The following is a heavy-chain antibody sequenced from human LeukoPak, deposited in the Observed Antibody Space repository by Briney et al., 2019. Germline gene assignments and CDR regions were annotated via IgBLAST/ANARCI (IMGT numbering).Heavy chain of an antibody. CDR2: IGASGGST. Sequence: GGSLRLSCATSGFTFSSHAMSWVRQAPGKGLEWVSGIGASGGSTYYADSVKGRFTISRDNSKNTLYLQMNSLRTEDTAVYYCAKAEGYDILTGLDYWGQGTLVTVSS. V-gene: IGHV3-23*01. J-gene: IGHJ4*02. CDR1: GFTFSSHA. D-gene: IGHD3-9*01. CDR3: AKAEGYDILTGLDY.